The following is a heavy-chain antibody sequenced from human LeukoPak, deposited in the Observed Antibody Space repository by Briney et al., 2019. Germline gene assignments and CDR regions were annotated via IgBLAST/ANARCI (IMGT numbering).Heavy chain of an antibody. CDR3: ARAAGSGSYLYYFDY. V-gene: IGHV1-2*02. D-gene: IGHD3-10*01. CDR2: INPNSGGT. J-gene: IGHJ4*02. CDR1: GYTFTGYY. Sequence: ASVTVSCKASGYTFTGYYMHWVRQAPGQGLAWMGWINPNSGGTNYAQKFQGRVTMTRDTSISTAYMELSRLRSDDTAVYYCARAAGSGSYLYYFDYWGQGTLVTVSS.